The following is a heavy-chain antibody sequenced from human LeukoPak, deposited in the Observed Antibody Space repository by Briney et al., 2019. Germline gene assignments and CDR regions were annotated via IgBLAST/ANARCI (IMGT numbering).Heavy chain of an antibody. D-gene: IGHD2-15*01. CDR1: GFTFSDYY. CDR3: ARMEGYCSGGSCYVHWFDP. J-gene: IGHJ5*02. V-gene: IGHV3-11*01. Sequence: GGSLRLSCAASGFTFSDYYMSWIRQAPGKGLEWVSYISSSGSTIYYADSVKGRFTISRDNAKNPLYLQMNSLRAEDTAVYYCARMEGYCSGGSCYVHWFDPWGQGTLVTVSS. CDR2: ISSSGSTI.